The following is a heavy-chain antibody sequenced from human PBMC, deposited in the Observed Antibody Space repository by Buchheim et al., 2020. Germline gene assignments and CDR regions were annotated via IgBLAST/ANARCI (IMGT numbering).Heavy chain of an antibody. J-gene: IGHJ6*03. CDR2: ISSSGSTI. D-gene: IGHD2-15*01. CDR1: GFTFNTYE. Sequence: EVQLVESGGGLVEPGGSLRLSCEASGFTFNTYEMIWVRQAPGKGLEWVSYISSSGSTIYYADSVKGRFTISRDNSKNSLYRQMNSLRAEDTAVYYCARVYSDFYYYMDVWGKGTT. V-gene: IGHV3-48*03. CDR3: ARVYSDFYYYMDV.